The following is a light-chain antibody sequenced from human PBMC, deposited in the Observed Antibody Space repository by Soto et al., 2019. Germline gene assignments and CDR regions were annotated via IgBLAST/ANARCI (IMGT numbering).Light chain of an antibody. J-gene: IGLJ1*01. CDR1: NIGHKG. CDR3: QVWDSVSDHYV. V-gene: IGLV3-21*02. CDR2: DDS. Sequence: SYELTQPPSVSVAPGQTARIICGGNNIGHKGVHWYQQKPGQAPVLVVFDDSDRPSGVPERFSGSDSENTATLTISRVEAGDEADYYCQVWDSVSDHYVFGNGTKVTVL.